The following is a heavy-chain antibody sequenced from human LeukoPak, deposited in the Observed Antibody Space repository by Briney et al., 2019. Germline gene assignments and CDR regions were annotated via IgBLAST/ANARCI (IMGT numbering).Heavy chain of an antibody. Sequence: SETLSLTCTVSGGSISSHYWSWIRQPPGKGLEWIGYIYYSGSTNYNPSLKSRVIMSVDTSKNQFSLKLTSVTAADTAVYYCGRSFRTADIHYYYMDVWGKGTTVTVSS. CDR3: GRSFRTADIHYYYMDV. CDR1: GGSISSHY. V-gene: IGHV4-59*11. J-gene: IGHJ6*03. D-gene: IGHD2-2*01. CDR2: IYYSGST.